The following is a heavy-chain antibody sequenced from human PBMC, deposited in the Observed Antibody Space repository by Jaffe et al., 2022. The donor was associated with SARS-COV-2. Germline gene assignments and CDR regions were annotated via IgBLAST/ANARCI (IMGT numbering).Heavy chain of an antibody. CDR3: ASGGYEKHRPNRGERPDYYYYGMDV. Sequence: QVQLVESGGGVVQPGRSLRLSCAASGFTFSSYGMHWVRQAPGKGLEWVAVIWYDGSNKYYADSVKGRFTISRDNSKNTLYLQMNSLRAEDTAVYYCASGGYEKHRPNRGERPDYYYYGMDVWGQGTTVTVSS. D-gene: IGHD5-12*01. J-gene: IGHJ6*02. V-gene: IGHV3-33*01. CDR2: IWYDGSNK. CDR1: GFTFSSYG.